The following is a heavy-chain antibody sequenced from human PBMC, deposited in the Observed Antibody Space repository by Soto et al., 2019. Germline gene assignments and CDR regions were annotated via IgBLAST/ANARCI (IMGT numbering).Heavy chain of an antibody. Sequence: PGGSLRLSCAASGFTFSSYAMSWVRQAPGKGLEWVSAISGSGGSTYYADSEKGRFNHSRDNSKYTLYLKLTSLRTEDTAVYYCSKGKTYCGGDCWVYYYYGMDVWGQGTTVTVAS. CDR2: ISGSGGST. V-gene: IGHV3-23*01. CDR3: SKGKTYCGGDCWVYYYYGMDV. CDR1: GFTFSSYA. J-gene: IGHJ6*02. D-gene: IGHD2-21*02.